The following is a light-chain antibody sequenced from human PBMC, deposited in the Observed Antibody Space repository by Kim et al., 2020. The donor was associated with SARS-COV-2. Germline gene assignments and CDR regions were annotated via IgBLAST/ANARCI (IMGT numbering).Light chain of an antibody. CDR2: GAS. J-gene: IGKJ4*01. CDR1: QSVSSSY. Sequence: EIVLTQPPGTLSLSPGERVTLSCRASQSVSSSYLAWYQKKPGQAPRLLIYGASSRATGIPDRFSGSGSGTDFTLTISRLEPEDFAVYYCQQYGSSPLTFGGGTKVDIK. CDR3: QQYGSSPLT. V-gene: IGKV3-20*01.